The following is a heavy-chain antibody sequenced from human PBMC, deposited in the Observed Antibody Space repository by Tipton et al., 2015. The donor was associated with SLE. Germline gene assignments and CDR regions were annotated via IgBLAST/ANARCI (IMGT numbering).Heavy chain of an antibody. CDR2: IWFDGSNT. D-gene: IGHD2-8*01. CDR1: GSTFSSFA. CDR3: ARTMVGRPDACDI. J-gene: IGHJ3*02. V-gene: IGHV3-33*01. Sequence: SLRLSCAASGSTFSSFAMHWVRQTPGKGLEWLAFIWFDGSNTNYADSVKGRFTISRDNSKDTLYLQMDGLRVEDTAVYYCARTMVGRPDACDIWGRGTLVTVSS.